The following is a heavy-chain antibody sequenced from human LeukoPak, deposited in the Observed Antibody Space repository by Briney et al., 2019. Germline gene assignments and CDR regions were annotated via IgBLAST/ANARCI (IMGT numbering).Heavy chain of an antibody. CDR1: GFTVSSNY. D-gene: IGHD4-17*01. V-gene: IGHV3-53*01. J-gene: IGHJ4*02. CDR2: IYSGGST. CDR3: ARAATVTSTDY. Sequence: GGSLRLSCAASGFTVSSNYMSWVRQAPGKGLEWVSVIYSGGSTYYADSVKGRFTIPRDNSKNTLYLQMNSLRAEDTAVYYCARAATVTSTDYWGQGTLVTVSS.